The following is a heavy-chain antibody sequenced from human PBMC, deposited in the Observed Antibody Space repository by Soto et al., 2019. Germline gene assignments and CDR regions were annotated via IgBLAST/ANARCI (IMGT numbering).Heavy chain of an antibody. CDR3: ARSPRGIAAAGTEFDY. D-gene: IGHD6-13*01. CDR1: GYSFTSYW. V-gene: IGHV5-10-1*01. CDR2: IDPSDSYT. Sequence: GESLKISCKGSGYSFTSYWISWVRQMPGKGLEWMGRIDPSDSYTNYSPSFQGHVTISADKSISTAYLQWSSLKASDTAMYYCARSPRGIAAAGTEFDYWGQGTLVTVS. J-gene: IGHJ4*02.